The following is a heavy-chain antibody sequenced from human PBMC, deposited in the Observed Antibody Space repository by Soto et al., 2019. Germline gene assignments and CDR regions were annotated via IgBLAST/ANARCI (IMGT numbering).Heavy chain of an antibody. CDR3: AKREGNTYGLFH. D-gene: IGHD5-18*01. V-gene: IGHV3-74*01. CDR1: GFSFSSYW. CDR2: IKTDGSST. J-gene: IGHJ4*02. Sequence: EVQLVESGGGLVQPGGSLRLSCAASGFSFSSYWIHWVRQAPGKGLVWVSRIKTDGSSTDYADSVKGRFTISRDNAKNTLYLQMNSLRAEDTAVYYCAKREGNTYGLFHWGQGTRVTVSS.